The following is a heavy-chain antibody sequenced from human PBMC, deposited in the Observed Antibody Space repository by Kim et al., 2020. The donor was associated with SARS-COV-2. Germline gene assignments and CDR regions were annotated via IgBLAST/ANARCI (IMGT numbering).Heavy chain of an antibody. J-gene: IGHJ5*02. CDR2: ISGSGGST. CDR1: GFTFSSYA. Sequence: GGSLRLSCAASGFTFSSYAMSWARQAPGKGLEWVSAISGSGGSTYYADSVKGRFTISRDNSKNTLYLQMNSLRAEDTAVYYCAKDLRYGSGRPPGWFDPWGQGTLVTVSS. V-gene: IGHV3-23*01. CDR3: AKDLRYGSGRPPGWFDP. D-gene: IGHD3-10*01.